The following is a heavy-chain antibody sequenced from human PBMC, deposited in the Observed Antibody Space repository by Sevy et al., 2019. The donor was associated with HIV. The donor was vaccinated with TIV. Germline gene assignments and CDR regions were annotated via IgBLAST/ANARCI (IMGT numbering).Heavy chain of an antibody. CDR2: IKQDGSVK. Sequence: GGSLRLSCAASGFSLNSYWMSWVRQAPGKGLEWVANIKQDGSVKYYVDSVKGRFTISRDNARNLLYLQMNSLRAEDTALYYCVRAIAADGSFWGQETLVTVSS. J-gene: IGHJ4*02. D-gene: IGHD6-13*01. CDR3: VRAIAADGSF. V-gene: IGHV3-7*01. CDR1: GFSLNSYW.